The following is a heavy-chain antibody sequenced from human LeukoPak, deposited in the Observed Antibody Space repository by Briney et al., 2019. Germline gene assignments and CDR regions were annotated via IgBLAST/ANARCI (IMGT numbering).Heavy chain of an antibody. V-gene: IGHV1-2*06. J-gene: IGHJ4*02. CDR2: INPNSGGT. Sequence: ASVKVSCKASGYTFTGYYMHWVRQAPGQGLEWMGRINPNSGGTNYAQKFQGRVTMTRDTSISTAYMEQSRLRCDDTAVYYCARGKPIAYYYDSSGQMGDYWGQGTLVTVSS. D-gene: IGHD3-22*01. CDR3: ARGKPIAYYYDSSGQMGDY. CDR1: GYTFTGYY.